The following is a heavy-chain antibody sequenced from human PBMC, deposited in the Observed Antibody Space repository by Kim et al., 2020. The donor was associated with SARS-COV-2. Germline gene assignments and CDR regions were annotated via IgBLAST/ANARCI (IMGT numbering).Heavy chain of an antibody. J-gene: IGHJ4*02. Sequence: DSVKGRFTISRDNSKNTLYLQMNSLRAEDTAVYYCATPRSTIAAAGEFDYWGQGTLVTVSS. D-gene: IGHD6-13*01. V-gene: IGHV3-23*01. CDR3: ATPRSTIAAAGEFDY.